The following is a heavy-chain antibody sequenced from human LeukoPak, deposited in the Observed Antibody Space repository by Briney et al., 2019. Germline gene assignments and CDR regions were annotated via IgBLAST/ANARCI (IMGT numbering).Heavy chain of an antibody. V-gene: IGHV4-34*01. D-gene: IGHD2-15*01. CDR2: INHSGST. CDR1: GGSFSGYY. Sequence: SETLSLTCAVYGGSFSGYYWSWIRQPPGKGLEWIGEINHSGSTNYNPSLKSRVTISVDASKNQFSLKLSSVTAADTAVYYCARDSPCSGGSCYSGVDYWGQGTLVTVSS. J-gene: IGHJ4*02. CDR3: ARDSPCSGGSCYSGVDY.